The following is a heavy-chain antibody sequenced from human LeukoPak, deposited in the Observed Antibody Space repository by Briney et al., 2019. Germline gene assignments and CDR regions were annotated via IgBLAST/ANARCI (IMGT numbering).Heavy chain of an antibody. CDR3: AKDGGLWVSAHWGDS. CDR2: ITTSDGNT. D-gene: IGHD7-27*01. V-gene: IGHV3-23*01. Sequence: GGSLRLSCAASGFTFTSYSMNWVRQAPGKGLEWVSTITTSDGNTYYADSVKGRFTVSRDNSKNTLFLQMNSLRAEDTAVYYCAKDGGLWVSAHWGDSWGRGTLVTVSS. CDR1: GFTFTSYS. J-gene: IGHJ4*02.